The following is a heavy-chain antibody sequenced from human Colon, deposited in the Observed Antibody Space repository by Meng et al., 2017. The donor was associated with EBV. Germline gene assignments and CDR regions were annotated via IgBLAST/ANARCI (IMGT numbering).Heavy chain of an antibody. Sequence: QGQLQQWGAGLLKPSETLSLTCAVNGGSLSGAYLNWIRQPPGKGLEWIGEIIHGGSPSYNPSLKSRVTISIDTSKNQLSLMLSSVTAADTAVYYCARRPTGIDYWGQGTLVTVSS. CDR1: GGSLSGAY. CDR3: ARRPTGIDY. CDR2: IIHGGSP. J-gene: IGHJ4*02. D-gene: IGHD2-8*02. V-gene: IGHV4-34*12.